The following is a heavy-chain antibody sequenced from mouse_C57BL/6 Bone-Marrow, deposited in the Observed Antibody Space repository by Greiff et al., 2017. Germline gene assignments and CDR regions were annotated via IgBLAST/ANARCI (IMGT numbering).Heavy chain of an antibody. J-gene: IGHJ3*01. Sequence: QVQLKQPGAELVKPGASVKMSCKASGYTFTSYWITWVKQRPGQGLEWIGDIYPGSGSTNYNEKFKRKATLTVDTSSSTAYMQRSSLTSEDSAVYYCAELGRFAYWGQGTLVTVSA. V-gene: IGHV1-55*01. CDR1: GYTFTSYW. D-gene: IGHD4-1*01. CDR3: AELGRFAY. CDR2: IYPGSGST.